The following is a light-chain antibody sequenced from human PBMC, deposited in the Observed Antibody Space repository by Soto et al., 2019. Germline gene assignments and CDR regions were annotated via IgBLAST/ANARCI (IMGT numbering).Light chain of an antibody. CDR2: KAS. CDR3: QQYKNYGVT. J-gene: IGKJ2*01. CDR1: QNIDVW. Sequence: DIQMTQSPSTLSASIGDRVTITCRASQNIDVWLAWYQQKPGKAPKLLISKASSLESGVPSRFSGSGSGTEFTLTISTLQPDDFSTYYCQQYKNYGVTFGQGTKVEMK. V-gene: IGKV1-5*03.